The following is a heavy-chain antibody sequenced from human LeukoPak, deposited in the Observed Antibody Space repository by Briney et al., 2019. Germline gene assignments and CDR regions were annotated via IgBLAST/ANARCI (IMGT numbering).Heavy chain of an antibody. V-gene: IGHV4-39*01. CDR1: VGSISSSSYY. D-gene: IGHD2-21*01. CDR3: TYSFDY. Sequence: ASETLSLTCTVSVGSISSSSYYWGWIRQPPGKGLEWIGSIYYSGSTYYNPSLKSRVTISVDTSKNQFSLKLSSVTAADTAVYYCTYSFDYWGQGTLVTVSS. J-gene: IGHJ4*02. CDR2: IYYSGST.